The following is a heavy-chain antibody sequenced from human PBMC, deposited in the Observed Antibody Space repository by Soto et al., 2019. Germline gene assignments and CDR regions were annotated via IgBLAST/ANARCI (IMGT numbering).Heavy chain of an antibody. J-gene: IGHJ5*02. Sequence: PGGSLRLSCAASGFTFSDYYMSWIRQAPGKGLEWVSYISSSGSTIYYADSVKGRFTISRDNAKNSLYLQMNSLRAEDTAVYYCAILQGPYVLENWFDPWGQGTLVTVSS. CDR3: AILQGPYVLENWFDP. V-gene: IGHV3-11*01. D-gene: IGHD2-15*01. CDR2: ISSSGSTI. CDR1: GFTFSDYY.